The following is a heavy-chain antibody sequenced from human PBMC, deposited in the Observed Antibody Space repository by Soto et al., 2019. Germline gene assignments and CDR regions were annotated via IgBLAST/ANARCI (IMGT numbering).Heavy chain of an antibody. J-gene: IGHJ4*02. CDR3: ARGVGVVGDY. CDR1: GYTFTGYD. Sequence: QVQLVQSGAEVKKPGASVKVSCKASGYTFTGYDINWLRQATGQGLEWMGWMSPNSGSTGYAQKFQGRVTMTRDTSIDTAYMELSSLSSEDTAVYYCARGVGVVGDYWGQGTLVTVSS. D-gene: IGHD3-10*01. CDR2: MSPNSGST. V-gene: IGHV1-8*01.